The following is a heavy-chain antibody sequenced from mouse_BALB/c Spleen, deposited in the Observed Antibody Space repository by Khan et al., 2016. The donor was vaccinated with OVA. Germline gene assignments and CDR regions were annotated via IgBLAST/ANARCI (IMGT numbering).Heavy chain of an antibody. CDR1: GFNIKDTY. J-gene: IGHJ2*01. V-gene: IGHV14-3*02. CDR2: IDPANGNT. Sequence: VQLQQSGAELVKPGASVTLSCTASGFNIKDTYMHWVKQRPEQGLEWIGRIDPANGNTKYDPKFQGKATITADTSSNTAYLQLSSLTSEDTAVYYCAITTATYYFDYWGQGTTLTVSS. D-gene: IGHD1-2*01. CDR3: AITTATYYFDY.